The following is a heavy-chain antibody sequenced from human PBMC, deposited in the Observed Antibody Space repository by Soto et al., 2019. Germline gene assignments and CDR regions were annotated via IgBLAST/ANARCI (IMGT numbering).Heavy chain of an antibody. Sequence: QLQLQESGSGLVKPSQTLSLTCAVSGGSISSGGYSWSWIRQPPGKGLEWIGYIYHSGSTYYNPSLKSRVTISVDWAKNQFSLKLSSVTAADTAVYYCAREGGRYCSSTSCYTGFDYWGQGTLVTVSS. CDR1: GGSISSGGYS. V-gene: IGHV4-30-2*01. J-gene: IGHJ4*02. CDR3: AREGGRYCSSTSCYTGFDY. CDR2: IYHSGST. D-gene: IGHD2-2*02.